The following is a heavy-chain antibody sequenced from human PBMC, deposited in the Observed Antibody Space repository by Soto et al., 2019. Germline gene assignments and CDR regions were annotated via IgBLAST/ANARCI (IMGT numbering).Heavy chain of an antibody. CDR3: ARASGPRGDIVLMVYVPRDYYYGMDV. J-gene: IGHJ6*02. CDR2: IKQDGSDK. Sequence: GGSRRLSCAASGFTFSSYWMSGVRQAPGKGLEWVANIKQDGSDKYYVDSVKGRFTISRDNAKNSLYLQMNSLRAEDTAVYYCARASGPRGDIVLMVYVPRDYYYGMDVWGQGTTVT. D-gene: IGHD2-8*01. CDR1: GFTFSSYW. V-gene: IGHV3-7*03.